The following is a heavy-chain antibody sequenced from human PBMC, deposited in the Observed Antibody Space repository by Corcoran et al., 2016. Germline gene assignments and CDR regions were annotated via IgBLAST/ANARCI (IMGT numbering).Heavy chain of an antibody. J-gene: IGHJ6*02. CDR3: ARRYYDFWSGYFYYYGMDV. CDR1: GFTLSSYG. V-gene: IGHV3-33*01. CDR2: IWYDGSNK. D-gene: IGHD3-3*01. Sequence: QVQLVESGGGVVQPGRSLRLSCAASGFTLSSYGMHWVRKAPGKGLEWVAVIWYDGSNKYYADSVKGRFTISRDNSKNTLYLQMNSLRAEDTAVYYCARRYYDFWSGYFYYYGMDVWGQGTTVTVSS.